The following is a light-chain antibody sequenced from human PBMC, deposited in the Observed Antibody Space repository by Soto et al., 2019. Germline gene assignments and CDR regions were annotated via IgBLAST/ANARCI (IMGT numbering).Light chain of an antibody. CDR3: CSYAGSSTYVV. Sequence: HSALTQPASVSGSPGQSITISCTGTSSDVGSYNLVSWYQLHPGKAPKLMIYEGSKRPSGVSNRFSGSKSGNTASLTISGLQAEDEADYYCCSYAGSSTYVVFGGGTKLTVL. J-gene: IGLJ2*01. CDR2: EGS. V-gene: IGLV2-23*01. CDR1: SSDVGSYNL.